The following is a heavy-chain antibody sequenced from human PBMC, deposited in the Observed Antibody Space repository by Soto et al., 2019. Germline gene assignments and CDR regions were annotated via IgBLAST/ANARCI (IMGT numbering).Heavy chain of an antibody. CDR1: GGTFSSYA. Sequence: SVKVSCKASGGTFSSYAISWVRQAPGQGLEWMGGIIPIFGTANYAQKFQGRVTITADESTSTAYMELSSLRSEDTAVYYCARGGGTYYYDSSGYYPFDYWGQGTLVTVSS. CDR2: IIPIFGTA. V-gene: IGHV1-69*13. D-gene: IGHD3-22*01. CDR3: ARGGGTYYYDSSGYYPFDY. J-gene: IGHJ4*02.